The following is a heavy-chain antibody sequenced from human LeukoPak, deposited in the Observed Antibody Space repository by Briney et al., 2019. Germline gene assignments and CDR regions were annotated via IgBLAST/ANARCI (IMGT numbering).Heavy chain of an antibody. CDR1: GGSLSGYY. CDR3: ARSRGWLQSHPLGY. V-gene: IGHV4-34*01. Sequence: SETLSLTCAVYGGSLSGYYWSWIRQPPGKGLEWIGEIHHSGSTNYNPSLKSRVTLSVDTSKNQFSLKLSPVTAADTAVYYCARSRGWLQSHPLGYWGQGTLVTVSS. CDR2: IHHSGST. D-gene: IGHD5-24*01. J-gene: IGHJ4*02.